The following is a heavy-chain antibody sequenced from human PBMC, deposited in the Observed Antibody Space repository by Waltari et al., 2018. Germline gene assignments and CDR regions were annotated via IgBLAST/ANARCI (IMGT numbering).Heavy chain of an antibody. D-gene: IGHD3-22*01. J-gene: IGHJ3*02. V-gene: IGHV3-53*01. CDR1: GFTVSSNY. Sequence: EVQLVESGGGLIQPGGSLRLSCAASGFTVSSNYMHWVRQAPGKGLEWVSVIYSGGSTYYADSVKGRFTISRDNSKNTLYLQMNSLRAEDTAVYYCARDYYDSRHDAFDIWGQGTMVTVSS. CDR2: IYSGGST. CDR3: ARDYYDSRHDAFDI.